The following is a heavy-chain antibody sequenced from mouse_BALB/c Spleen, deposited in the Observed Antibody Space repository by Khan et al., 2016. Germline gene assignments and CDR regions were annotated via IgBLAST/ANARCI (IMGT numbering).Heavy chain of an antibody. Sequence: QVQLQQSGAELVRPGSSVKISCKASGYAFSGYWMNWVKQRPGQGLEWIGQIYPGDGDTNYNGKFKGKATLTADKSSSTAYMQLSSLTSEDSAVYFCARGTPFASWGQGTLVTV. CDR3: ARGTPFAS. J-gene: IGHJ3*01. CDR2: IYPGDGDT. CDR1: GYAFSGYW. V-gene: IGHV1-80*01. D-gene: IGHD2-14*01.